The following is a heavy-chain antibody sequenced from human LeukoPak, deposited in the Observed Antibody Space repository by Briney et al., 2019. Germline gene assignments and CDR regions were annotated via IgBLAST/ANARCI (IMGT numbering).Heavy chain of an antibody. D-gene: IGHD6-6*01. Sequence: GGSLRLSCAASGFTFSNYEMNWVRQASGKGLEWVSYISGGGDTIYYADSVRGRFTISRDNAKNSLYLQVNSLRAEDTAVYYSAREPDRSSSDYFDYWGQGTLVTVSS. J-gene: IGHJ4*02. CDR3: AREPDRSSSDYFDY. V-gene: IGHV3-48*03. CDR2: ISGGGDTI. CDR1: GFTFSNYE.